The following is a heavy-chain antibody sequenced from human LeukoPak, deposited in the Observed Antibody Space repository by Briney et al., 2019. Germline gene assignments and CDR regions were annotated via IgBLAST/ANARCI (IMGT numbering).Heavy chain of an antibody. J-gene: IGHJ6*03. V-gene: IGHV3-48*03. CDR2: ISSSGSTI. Sequence: GGSLRLSCAASGFTFSSYEMNWVRQAPGKGLEWVSYISSSGSTIYYADSVKGRFTISRDNAKNSLYLQMSSLRAEDTAVYYCARDRIEQQRTLGRSTNYYSYYYMDVWGKGTTVIVSS. D-gene: IGHD6-13*01. CDR1: GFTFSSYE. CDR3: ARDRIEQQRTLGRSTNYYSYYYMDV.